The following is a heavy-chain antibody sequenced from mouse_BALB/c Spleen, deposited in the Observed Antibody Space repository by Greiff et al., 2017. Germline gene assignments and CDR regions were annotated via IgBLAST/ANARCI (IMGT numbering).Heavy chain of an antibody. CDR3: ADGSSYAMDY. V-gene: IGHV14-3*02. J-gene: IGHJ4*01. D-gene: IGHD1-1*01. Sequence: VHVKQSGAELVKPGASVKLSCTASGFNIKDTYMHWVKQRPEQGLEWIGRIDPANGNTKYDPKFQGKATITADTSSNTAYLQLSSLTSEDTAVYYCADGSSYAMDYWGQGTSVTVSS. CDR2: IDPANGNT. CDR1: GFNIKDTY.